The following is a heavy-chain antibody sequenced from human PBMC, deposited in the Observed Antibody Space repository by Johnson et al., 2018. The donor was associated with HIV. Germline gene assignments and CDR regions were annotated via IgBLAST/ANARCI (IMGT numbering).Heavy chain of an antibody. Sequence: QVQLVESGGGVVQPGTSLRLSCPASGFTFRSYGMHWVRQAPGKGLELVAVIYSGGSTYYADSVKGRFTISRDNSKNTLYLQMNSLRAEDTAVYYCAREDPPGLLRRSGAFDIWGQGTMVTVSS. CDR1: GFTFRSYG. V-gene: IGHV3-NL1*01. D-gene: IGHD3-16*01. CDR2: IYSGGST. CDR3: AREDPPGLLRRSGAFDI. J-gene: IGHJ3*02.